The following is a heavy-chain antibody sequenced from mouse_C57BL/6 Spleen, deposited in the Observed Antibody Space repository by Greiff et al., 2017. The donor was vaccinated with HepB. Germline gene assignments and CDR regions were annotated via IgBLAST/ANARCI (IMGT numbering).Heavy chain of an antibody. CDR3: ARRDSSGDYFDY. J-gene: IGHJ2*01. V-gene: IGHV1-64*01. CDR2: IHPNSGST. D-gene: IGHD3-2*02. CDR1: GYTFTSYW. Sequence: QVQLQQPGAELVKPGASVKLSCKASGYTFTSYWMHWVKQRPGQGLEWIGMIHPNSGSTNYNEKFKSKATLTVDKSSSTAYMQLSSLTSEDSAVYYCARRDSSGDYFDYWGQGTTLTVSS.